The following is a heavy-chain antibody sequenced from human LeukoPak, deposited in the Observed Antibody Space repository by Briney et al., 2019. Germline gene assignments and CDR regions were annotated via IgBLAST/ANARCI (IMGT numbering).Heavy chain of an antibody. CDR2: ISAYNGNT. V-gene: IGHV1-18*01. J-gene: IGHJ6*02. CDR1: GYTFTSYG. Sequence: ASVKLSCKASGYTFTSYGISWVRQDPGQGLEWMGWISAYNGNTNYAQKLQGRVTMTTDTSTSTAYMELRSLRSDDTAVYYCARDRDSYGASYGMDVWGQGTTVTVSS. D-gene: IGHD5-18*01. CDR3: ARDRDSYGASYGMDV.